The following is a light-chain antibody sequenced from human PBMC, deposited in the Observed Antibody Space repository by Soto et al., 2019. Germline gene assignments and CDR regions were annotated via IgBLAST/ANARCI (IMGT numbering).Light chain of an antibody. CDR3: QSYDRRISAYV. V-gene: IGLV1-40*01. CDR2: TDD. CDR1: NSNIGAGYD. J-gene: IGLJ1*01. Sequence: QSALTQPPPVCGSPGERVTIPCTRSNSNIGAGYDVHSYLQLPATEPKLLVYTDDNRPSAVPDRFSGSTSCTSASLPITALQPADEADYYCQSYDRRISAYVFGTGTKVTVL.